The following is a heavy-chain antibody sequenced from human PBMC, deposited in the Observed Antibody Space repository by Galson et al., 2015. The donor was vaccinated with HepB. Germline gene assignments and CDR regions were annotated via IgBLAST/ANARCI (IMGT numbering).Heavy chain of an antibody. J-gene: IGHJ6*03. CDR1: GYTFTSYG. CDR3: ARGSAYDCWSGYYRDYYYMDV. D-gene: IGHD3-3*01. V-gene: IGHV1-18*01. Sequence: SVKVSCKASGYTFTSYGISWVRQAPGQGLEWMGWISAYNGNTNYAQKLQGRVTMTTDTSTSTAYMELRSLRSDDTAVYYCARGSAYDCWSGYYRDYYYMDVWGKGTTVTVSS. CDR2: ISAYNGNT.